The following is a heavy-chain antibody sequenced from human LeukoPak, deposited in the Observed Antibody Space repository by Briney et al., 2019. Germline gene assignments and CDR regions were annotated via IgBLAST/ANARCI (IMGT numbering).Heavy chain of an antibody. CDR1: GGTFSSYA. J-gene: IGHJ4*02. V-gene: IGHV1-69*04. Sequence: SVKVSCKASGGTFSSYAISWVRQAPGQGLEWMGRIIPILGIANYAQKFQGRVTITADKSTSTAYMELSSLRSEDTAVYYCARVSGSVQSKYSGSYYFDYWGQGTLVTVSS. CDR2: IIPILGIA. CDR3: ARVSGSVQSKYSGSYYFDY. D-gene: IGHD1-26*01.